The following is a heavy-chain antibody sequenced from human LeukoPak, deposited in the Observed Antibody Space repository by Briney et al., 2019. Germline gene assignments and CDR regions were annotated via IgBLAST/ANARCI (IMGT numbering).Heavy chain of an antibody. J-gene: IGHJ6*03. CDR3: AREYYYYYYMDV. CDR2: ISSSSSSI. CDR1: GFTFSTYN. V-gene: IGHV3-48*04. Sequence: GGSLRLSCAASGFTFSTYNMNWVRQAPGKGLEWVSYISSSSSSIYYADSVKGRFTISRDNAKNSLYLQMNSLRAEDTALYYCAREYYYYYYMDVWGKGTTVTVSS.